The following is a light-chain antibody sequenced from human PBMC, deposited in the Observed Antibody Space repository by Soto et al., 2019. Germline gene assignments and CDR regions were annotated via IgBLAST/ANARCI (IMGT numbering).Light chain of an antibody. CDR2: KAS. CDR1: QSVSGW. V-gene: IGKV1-5*03. CDR3: QHYNSYSEA. Sequence: DIQMTQSPSTLSASVGDTVTVTCRASQSVSGWLAWYQQKPGKAPKLLIYKASTLKSGVPSRFSGSGSGTEFILTISSLQPDDFATYYCQHYNSYSEAFGQGTKVDI. J-gene: IGKJ1*01.